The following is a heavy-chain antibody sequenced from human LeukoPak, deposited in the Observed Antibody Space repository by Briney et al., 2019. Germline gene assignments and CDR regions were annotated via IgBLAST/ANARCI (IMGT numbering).Heavy chain of an antibody. CDR3: ARGHFGDNVRWLDP. J-gene: IGHJ5*02. CDR2: ISGSGGST. D-gene: IGHD3-10*02. CDR1: GFTFRKYA. Sequence: QPGGSLRLSCAASGFTFRKYAMNWVRQAPGKGLEWVSSISGSGGSTYYADSVKGRFTISRDNSKNTVYLQMNSLRAEETALYYCARGHFGDNVRWLDPWGQGTLVTVSS. V-gene: IGHV3-23*01.